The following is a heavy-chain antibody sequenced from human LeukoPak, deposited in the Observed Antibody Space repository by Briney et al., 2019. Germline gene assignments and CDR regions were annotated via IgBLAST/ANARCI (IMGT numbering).Heavy chain of an antibody. CDR1: GYTFTKHG. CDR2: INPNSGGT. Sequence: GASVRVSCKASGYTFTKHGISWVRQAPGLGLEWMGWINPNSGGTNYAQKFQGWVTMTRDTSISTAYMELSRLRSDDTAVYYCARSGPGSTSSLYYFDYWGQGTLVTVSS. D-gene: IGHD2-2*01. J-gene: IGHJ4*02. CDR3: ARSGPGSTSSLYYFDY. V-gene: IGHV1-2*04.